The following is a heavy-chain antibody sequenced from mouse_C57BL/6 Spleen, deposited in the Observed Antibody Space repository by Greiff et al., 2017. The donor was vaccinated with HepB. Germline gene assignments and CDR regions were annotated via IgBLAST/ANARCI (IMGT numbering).Heavy chain of an antibody. CDR2: ISSGGSYT. CDR1: GFTFSSYG. J-gene: IGHJ4*01. V-gene: IGHV5-6*01. CDR3: ARPMDYSNYYAMDY. D-gene: IGHD2-5*01. Sequence: EVNVVESGGDLVKPGGSLKLSCAASGFTFSSYGMSWVRQTPDKRLEWVATISSGGSYTYYPDSVKGRFTISRDNAKNTLYLQMSSLKSEDTAMYYCARPMDYSNYYAMDYWGQGTSVTVSS.